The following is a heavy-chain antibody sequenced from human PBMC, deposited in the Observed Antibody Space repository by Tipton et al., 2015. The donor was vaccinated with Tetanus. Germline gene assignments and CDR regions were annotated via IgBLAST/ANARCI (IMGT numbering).Heavy chain of an antibody. CDR1: GFNFAHYG. CDR2: LSENGANT. CDR3: AKRDNNDYYTGRDVFDV. D-gene: IGHD3-3*01. Sequence: SLRLSCAASGFNFAHYGMHWVRQAPGKGLEWLSSLSENGANTFYADSVKARFTISRDNSKNTLFLQMSSLGADDTAVYYCAKRDNNDYYTGRDVFDVWGQGTMFPFSS. V-gene: IGHV3-23*01. J-gene: IGHJ3*01.